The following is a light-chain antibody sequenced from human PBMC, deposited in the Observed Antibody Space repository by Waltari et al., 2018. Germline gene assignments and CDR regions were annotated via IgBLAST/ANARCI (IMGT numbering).Light chain of an antibody. Sequence: NFLLTQPNSVSASPGKTVTISCTRRSGSLVTNSVQWYQQRPGSSPSMIIYEDNKRPSGVPDRFSGSIDSSSNSASLTISGLKTEDEADYYCQSYDTNIRVFGGGTKLTVL. CDR3: QSYDTNIRV. J-gene: IGLJ3*02. CDR2: EDN. CDR1: SGSLVTNS. V-gene: IGLV6-57*01.